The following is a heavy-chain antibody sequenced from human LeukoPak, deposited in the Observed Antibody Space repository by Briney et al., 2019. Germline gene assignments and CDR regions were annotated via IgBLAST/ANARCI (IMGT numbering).Heavy chain of an antibody. D-gene: IGHD2-15*01. CDR3: ARAGPGYCSGSSCFDY. Sequence: SETLSLTCTVSGGSISGYYWSWIRQPPGKGLEWIGYIYHSGSTNYNPSLKSRVTISLDTSKNQFSLKLSSVTAADTAVYYCARAGPGYCSGSSCFDYWGQGTLVTVSS. CDR1: GGSISGYY. J-gene: IGHJ4*02. CDR2: IYHSGST. V-gene: IGHV4-59*01.